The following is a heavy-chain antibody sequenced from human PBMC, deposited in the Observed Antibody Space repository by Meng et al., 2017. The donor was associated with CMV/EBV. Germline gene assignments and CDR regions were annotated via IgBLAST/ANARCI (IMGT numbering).Heavy chain of an antibody. CDR2: IWYDGSNK. CDR3: ARDLGYCSGGSCYSYYFDY. J-gene: IGHJ4*02. V-gene: IGHV3-33*01. D-gene: IGHD2-15*01. CDR1: GFTFSSYG. Sequence: LSLSCAASGFTFSSYGMHWVRQAPGKGLEWVAVIWYDGSNKYYADSVKGRFTISRDNSKNTLYLQMNSLRAEDTAVYYCARDLGYCSGGSCYSYYFDYWGQGTLVTVSS.